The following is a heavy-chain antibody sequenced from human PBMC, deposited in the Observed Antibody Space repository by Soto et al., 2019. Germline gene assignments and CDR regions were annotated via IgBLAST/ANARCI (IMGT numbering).Heavy chain of an antibody. J-gene: IGHJ4*02. CDR3: ARRYCSSTSCYDFGDY. Sequence: GESLKISCKGSGYSFTSYWISWVRQMPGKGLEWMGRIDPSDSYTNYSPSFQGHVTISADKSISTAYLQWSSLKASDTAMYYCARRYCSSTSCYDFGDYWGQGTLVTVS. CDR1: GYSFTSYW. V-gene: IGHV5-10-1*01. D-gene: IGHD2-2*01. CDR2: IDPSDSYT.